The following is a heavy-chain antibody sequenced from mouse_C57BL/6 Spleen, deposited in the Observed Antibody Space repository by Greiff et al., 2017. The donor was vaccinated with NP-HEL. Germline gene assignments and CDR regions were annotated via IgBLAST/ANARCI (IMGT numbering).Heavy chain of an antibody. CDR1: GYTFTSYW. V-gene: IGHV1-50*01. CDR2: IDPSDSYT. CDR3: ARRGSYYSHAVDY. J-gene: IGHJ4*01. D-gene: IGHD1-1*01. Sequence: VQLQQPGAELVKPGASVKLSCKASGYTFTSYWMQWVKQRPGQGLEWIGEIDPSDSYTNYNQKFKGKATLTVDTSSSTAYMQLSSLTSEDTAVYYGARRGSYYSHAVDYWGQGTSVTVS.